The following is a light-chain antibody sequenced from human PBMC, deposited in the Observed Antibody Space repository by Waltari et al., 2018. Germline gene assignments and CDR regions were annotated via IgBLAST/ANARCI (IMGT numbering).Light chain of an antibody. V-gene: IGLV2-11*01. J-gene: IGLJ2*01. CDR2: EVS. Sequence: QAAPTQPPSVSGSPGQSVTISCTGTSSDLGYYNAVSWYQHHPGKAPKLMIYEVSKRPSGVSDRFSGSKSGNTASLTSSGLQAEDEADYYCSSYAGSNTGLFGGGTRLTVL. CDR1: SSDLGYYNA. CDR3: SSYAGSNTGL.